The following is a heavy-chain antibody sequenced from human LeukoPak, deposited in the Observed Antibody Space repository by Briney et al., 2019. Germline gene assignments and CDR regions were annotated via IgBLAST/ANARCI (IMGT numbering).Heavy chain of an antibody. CDR3: ARGVDYYDSSGYYLDAFDI. V-gene: IGHV1-2*06. Sequence: GASVKVSCRASGYTFTGYYMHWVRQAPGQGLEWMGRINPNSGGTNYAQKFQGRVTMTRYTSISTAYMELSRLRSDDTAVYYCARGVDYYDSSGYYLDAFDIWGQGTMVTVSS. CDR1: GYTFTGYY. D-gene: IGHD3-22*01. J-gene: IGHJ3*02. CDR2: INPNSGGT.